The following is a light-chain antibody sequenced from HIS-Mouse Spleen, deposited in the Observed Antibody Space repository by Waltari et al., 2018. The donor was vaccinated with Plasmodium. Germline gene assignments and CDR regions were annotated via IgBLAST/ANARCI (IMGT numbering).Light chain of an antibody. CDR2: EVS. V-gene: IGLV2-8*01. CDR3: SAYAGSNNLV. J-gene: IGLJ2*01. CDR1: SSDVGGYNY. Sequence: QSALTQPPSASGSPGQSVTISCTGTSSDVGGYNYVSWYQQHPGKAPKLMIYEVSKRASGVPYRFAGSKSGNTAFLTVSGLQAEDEADYYCSAYAGSNNLVFGGGTRLTVL.